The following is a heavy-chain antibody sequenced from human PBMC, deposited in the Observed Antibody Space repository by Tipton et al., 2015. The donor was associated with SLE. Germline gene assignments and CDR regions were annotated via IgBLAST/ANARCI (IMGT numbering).Heavy chain of an antibody. CDR1: GFSFSSYA. J-gene: IGHJ4*02. V-gene: IGHV3-23*01. Sequence: GSLRLSCAASGFSFSSYAMTWVRQAPGKGPEWVSTISGSGATTFYADSVKGRFTVSRDNSKKMVYLQMNSLGTDDTAVYYCAKGPAGSDYYTINDYWGQGTLVTVSS. CDR3: AKGPAGSDYYTINDY. CDR2: ISGSGATT. D-gene: IGHD3-3*01.